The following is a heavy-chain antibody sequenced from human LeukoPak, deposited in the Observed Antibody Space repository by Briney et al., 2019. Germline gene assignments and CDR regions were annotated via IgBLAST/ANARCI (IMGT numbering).Heavy chain of an antibody. Sequence: GGSLRLSCAASGFTFSSYEMNWIRQAPGKGLEWVSYISSSGNTTYNADSVKGRFSITRDNAKNSLYLQMNSLRAEDTAVYYCARDGGSAWFLDYWGQGTLVTVSS. J-gene: IGHJ4*02. D-gene: IGHD6-19*01. CDR3: ARDGGSAWFLDY. CDR1: GFTFSSYE. V-gene: IGHV3-48*03. CDR2: ISSSGNTT.